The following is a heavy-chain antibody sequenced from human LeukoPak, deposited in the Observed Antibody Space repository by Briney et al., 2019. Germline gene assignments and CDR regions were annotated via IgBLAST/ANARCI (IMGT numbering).Heavy chain of an antibody. CDR3: ARDRLYGTNFFDP. D-gene: IGHD1-7*01. CDR1: GYTFTSYG. V-gene: IGHV1-18*01. J-gene: IGHJ5*02. Sequence: ASVKVSCKASGYTFTSYGISWVRQAPGQGLEWMGWISAYNGNTNYAQKLQGRVTMTTDTSTTTTYMELRSLTSDDTAVYYCARDRLYGTNFFDPWGQGTLVTVSS. CDR2: ISAYNGNT.